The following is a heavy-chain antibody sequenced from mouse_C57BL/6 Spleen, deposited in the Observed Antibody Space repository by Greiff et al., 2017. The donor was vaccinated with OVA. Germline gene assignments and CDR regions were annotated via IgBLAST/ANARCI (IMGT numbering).Heavy chain of an antibody. D-gene: IGHD2-5*01. CDR1: GFTFSDYG. J-gene: IGHJ3*01. V-gene: IGHV5-17*01. CDR3: ARDGSNFWFAY. Sequence: EVKLMESGGGLVKPGGSLKLSCAASGFTFSDYGMHWVRQAPEKGLEWVAYISSGSSTIYYADTVKGRFTISRDNAKNTLFLQMTSLRSEDTAMYYCARDGSNFWFAYWGQGTLVTVSA. CDR2: ISSGSSTI.